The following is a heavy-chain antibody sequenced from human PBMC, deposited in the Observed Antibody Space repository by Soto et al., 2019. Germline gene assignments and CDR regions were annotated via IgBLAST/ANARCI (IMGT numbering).Heavy chain of an antibody. J-gene: IGHJ6*02. Sequence: PGGSLRLSCAASGFTFSDYYMTWIRQAPGKGLEWVSYISSSGNSIYYADSVRGRFTVSRDNAKNSLFLQMNSLRAEDTGLYYCARDQDYYDLYYHGMDVWGQGTTVTVSS. V-gene: IGHV3-11*04. CDR3: ARDQDYYDLYYHGMDV. D-gene: IGHD3-22*01. CDR2: ISSSGNSI. CDR1: GFTFSDYY.